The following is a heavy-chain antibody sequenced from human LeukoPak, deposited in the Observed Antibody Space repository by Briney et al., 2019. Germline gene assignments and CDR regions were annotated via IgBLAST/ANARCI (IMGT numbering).Heavy chain of an antibody. V-gene: IGHV4-59*01. Sequence: SETLSLXCTVSGGSNSSYYWSWIRLPPGKGLESIGYIYYSGSTNYNPSLKSRVTISVDTSKNQFSLKLSSVTAADTAVYYCARGASDIVVVPAEGYYYMDVWGKGTTVTVSS. CDR1: GGSNSSYY. D-gene: IGHD2-2*01. J-gene: IGHJ6*03. CDR3: ARGASDIVVVPAEGYYYMDV. CDR2: IYYSGST.